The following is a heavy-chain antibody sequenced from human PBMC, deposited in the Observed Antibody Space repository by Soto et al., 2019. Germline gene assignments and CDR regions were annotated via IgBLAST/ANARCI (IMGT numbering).Heavy chain of an antibody. CDR1: GHSDTTKDFF. CDR3: ARGRPNFFGAGSALGY. Sequence: SETLSLTCTVSGHSDTTKDFFCSWLRQAPGRGLEWIAYIYHGGTTHYNPAFRCRVTMSVDTAKTQFSLNLASVTAADTAVYYCARGRPNFFGAGSALGYWGQGTPVTVSS. J-gene: IGHJ4*02. CDR2: IYHGGTT. D-gene: IGHD3-16*01. V-gene: IGHV4-30-4*08.